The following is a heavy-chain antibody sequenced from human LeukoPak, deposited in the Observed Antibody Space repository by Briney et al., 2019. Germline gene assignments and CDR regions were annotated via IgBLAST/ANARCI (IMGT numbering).Heavy chain of an antibody. J-gene: IGHJ4*02. V-gene: IGHV3-9*01. CDR1: GFTFDDYA. CDR3: ARDADGYKWNDRFDY. D-gene: IGHD1-20*01. Sequence: GGSLRLSCAASGFTFDDYAMHWVRQAPGKGLEWVSGINWNSGSIAYADSVKGRFTISRDNAKNTIYLQMNSLRADDTAVYYCARDADGYKWNDRFDYWGQGTLVTVSS. CDR2: INWNSGSI.